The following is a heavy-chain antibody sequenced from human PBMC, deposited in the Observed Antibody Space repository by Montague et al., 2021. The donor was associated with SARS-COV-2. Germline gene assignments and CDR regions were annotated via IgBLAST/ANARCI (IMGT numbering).Heavy chain of an antibody. Sequence: SLRLSCAASGFTFGNFAMTWVRQTPGKGLEWVSSISDSGDSTWSPDSVKGRFTISRDNSKSILYLQMSSLRVDDTAIYYCVKDKIGVFWGQGTLVTVSS. CDR1: GFTFGNFA. CDR2: ISDSGDST. J-gene: IGHJ4*02. CDR3: VKDKIGVF. V-gene: IGHV3-23*01. D-gene: IGHD3-16*01.